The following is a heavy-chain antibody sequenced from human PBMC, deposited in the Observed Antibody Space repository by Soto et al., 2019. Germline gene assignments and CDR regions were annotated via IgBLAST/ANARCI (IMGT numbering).Heavy chain of an antibody. CDR2: ISSSSTNI. Sequence: EVQLVESGGGLVQPGGSLRLSCAASGFTISGNAMNWVRRAPGRGLERVSYISSSSTNIHYADSVRGRFTISRDNAKNSLYLQMNSLRDEDTAVYRCARDLSWGSKWYYYMDVWGKGTTVTVSS. CDR1: GFTISGNA. D-gene: IGHD3-16*01. V-gene: IGHV3-48*02. J-gene: IGHJ6*03. CDR3: ARDLSWGSKWYYYMDV.